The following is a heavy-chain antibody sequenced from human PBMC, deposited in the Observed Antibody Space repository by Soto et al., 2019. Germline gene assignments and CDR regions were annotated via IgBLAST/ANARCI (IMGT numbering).Heavy chain of an antibody. CDR2: ISFDGTNK. Sequence: PGGSLRLSCAASEFAFITHAMHWVRQAPGEGLEWVAVISFDGTNKYYADSVKGRFTISRDNSRSTLYLQMNSLRIEDTAVYYCSASRDYNWFDPWGQGTLVTVSS. D-gene: IGHD2-21*02. CDR1: EFAFITHA. J-gene: IGHJ5*02. V-gene: IGHV3-30-3*01. CDR3: SASRDYNWFDP.